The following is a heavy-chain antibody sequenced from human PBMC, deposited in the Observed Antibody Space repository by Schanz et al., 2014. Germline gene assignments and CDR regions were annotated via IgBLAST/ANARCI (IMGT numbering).Heavy chain of an antibody. CDR3: VRVSFADPRLYRGMDRDIDY. CDR2: INSVGSNT. Sequence: EVQLVQSGGGLVQPGGSLRLSCAASGFTFSSHWMHWVRQDPGKGLVWVARINSVGSNTDYADSVTGRFTISRDNSKNTVHLQMNSLRAEDTAVYYCVRVSFADPRLYRGMDRDIDYWGQGTLVTVSS. V-gene: IGHV3-74*01. J-gene: IGHJ4*02. CDR1: GFTFSSHW. D-gene: IGHD5-18*01.